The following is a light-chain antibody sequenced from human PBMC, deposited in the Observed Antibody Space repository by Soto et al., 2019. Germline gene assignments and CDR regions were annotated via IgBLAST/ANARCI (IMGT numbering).Light chain of an antibody. CDR2: EWS. CDR1: QSISSW. Sequence: DIQMTQSPSTLSASVGDRVTITCRASQSISSWLAWYQQKPGEAPKLLIYEWSTLARGVPSRFSRSVSGTEFTLTISSLQPDDFATFYCQQYNTYSRTFGQGTKVEVK. CDR3: QQYNTYSRT. V-gene: IGKV1-5*03. J-gene: IGKJ1*01.